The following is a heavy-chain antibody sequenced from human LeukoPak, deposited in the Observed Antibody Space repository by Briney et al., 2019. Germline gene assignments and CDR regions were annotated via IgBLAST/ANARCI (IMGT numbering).Heavy chain of an antibody. V-gene: IGHV3-30*03. CDR2: ISRDGKRQ. CDR3: ARDRLNRAYCGNDCYSAAFDY. J-gene: IGHJ4*02. D-gene: IGHD2-21*02. CDR1: GFIFNNYD. Sequence: PGRSLSLSCATSGFIFNNYDPHWVRQAPGKGLEWLATISRDGKRQFYTDSVKGRFTISRDDSRNTLYLQMNSLRPEDTAVYYCARDRLNRAYCGNDCYSAAFDYWGQGTLVTVSS.